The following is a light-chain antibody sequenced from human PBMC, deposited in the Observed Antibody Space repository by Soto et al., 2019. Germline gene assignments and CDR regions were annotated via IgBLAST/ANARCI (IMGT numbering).Light chain of an antibody. CDR1: QTVLDSSNNRDY. CDR2: WAS. CDR3: QQDYTSPRT. V-gene: IGKV4-1*01. Sequence: DIVMTQSPDSLAVSLGERSTINCKSSQTVLDSSNNRDYLTWYQQKPGQPPKLLIYWASTREFGVPDRFSGSGSGTDFTLTISSLQAGDVGVYYCQQDYTSPRTFGHGTKVEIK. J-gene: IGKJ1*01.